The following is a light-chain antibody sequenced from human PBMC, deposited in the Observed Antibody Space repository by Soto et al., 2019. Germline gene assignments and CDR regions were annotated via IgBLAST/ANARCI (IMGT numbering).Light chain of an antibody. CDR2: EGS. V-gene: IGLV2-23*03. J-gene: IGLJ1*01. CDR3: CSYARGNTFV. CDR1: SSDVGSYNL. Sequence: QSALTQPASVSGSPGQSITISCTGTSSDVGSYNLVSWYQQHPDKAPKVMIHEGSKRPSGVSGRFSGSKSGNTASLTISGLQAEDEADYYCCSYARGNTFVLGTGTKVTVL.